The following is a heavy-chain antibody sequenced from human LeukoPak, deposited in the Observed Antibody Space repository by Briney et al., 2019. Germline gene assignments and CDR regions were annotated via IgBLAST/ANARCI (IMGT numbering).Heavy chain of an antibody. CDR2: INHSGST. CDR3: ARVIPNKTYYYDSSGEFDY. Sequence: SETLSLTCAVYGGSFSGYYWSWIRQPPGKGLEWIGEINHSGSTNYNPSLKSRVTISVDTSKNQFSLKLSSVTAADTAVYYCARVIPNKTYYYDSSGEFDYWGQGTLVTVSS. J-gene: IGHJ4*02. CDR1: GGSFSGYY. D-gene: IGHD3-22*01. V-gene: IGHV4-34*01.